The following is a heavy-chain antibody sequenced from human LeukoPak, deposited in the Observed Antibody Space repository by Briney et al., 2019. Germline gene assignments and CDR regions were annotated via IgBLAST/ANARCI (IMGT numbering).Heavy chain of an antibody. V-gene: IGHV4-30-2*01. D-gene: IGHD2-21*01. CDR3: ARLAYCGGDCYPAGYFQH. J-gene: IGHJ1*01. Sequence: PSETLSLTCAVSGGSISSGGYSWSWIRQPPGKGLEWIGYIYHSGSTYYNPSLKSRVTISVDTSKNQFSLKLSSVTAADTAVYYCARLAYCGGDCYPAGYFQHWGQGTLVTVSS. CDR2: IYHSGST. CDR1: GGSISSGGYS.